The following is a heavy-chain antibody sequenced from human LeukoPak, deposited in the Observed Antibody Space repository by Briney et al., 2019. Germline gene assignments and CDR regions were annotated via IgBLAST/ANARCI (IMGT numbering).Heavy chain of an antibody. CDR2: IFYSGST. D-gene: IGHD5-18*01. Sequence: SETLSLTCTVSGGSISHYYWSWIRQPPGKGLGWIGYIFYSGSTDYNPSLKSRVTISVDTSKNQFSLKPNSVTAADTAVYYCARSGYSYVNYWGQGTLVTVSS. CDR3: ARSGYSYVNY. V-gene: IGHV4-59*08. CDR1: GGSISHYY. J-gene: IGHJ4*02.